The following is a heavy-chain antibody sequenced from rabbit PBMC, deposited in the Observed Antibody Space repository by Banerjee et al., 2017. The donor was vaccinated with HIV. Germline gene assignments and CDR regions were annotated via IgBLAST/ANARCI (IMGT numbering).Heavy chain of an antibody. Sequence: QSLEESGGDLVKPGASLTLTCTASGFSFSSSYYMCWVRQAPGKGLEWIACIYTSSGSTYYASWAKGRFTISKTSSTTVTLQMTSLTAADTATYFCARQNTYVYAGYVYATSFNLWGPGTLVTVS. V-gene: IGHV1S40*01. CDR2: IYTSSGST. CDR3: ARQNTYVYAGYVYATSFNL. D-gene: IGHD6-1*01. CDR1: GFSFSSSYY. J-gene: IGHJ4*01.